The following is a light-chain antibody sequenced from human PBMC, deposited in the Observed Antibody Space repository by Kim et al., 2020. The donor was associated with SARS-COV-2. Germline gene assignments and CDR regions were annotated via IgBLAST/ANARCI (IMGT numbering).Light chain of an antibody. CDR1: QGISSS. V-gene: IGKV1-9*01. J-gene: IGKJ2*01. CDR3: QQFNAYPYT. CDR2: SAS. Sequence: SASGGNRVTITCRASQGISSSLAWYQQKPGKTPKLLIYSASTLQSGVPSRFSGSGSATEFTLTIVSLQPEDFATYYCQQFNAYPYTFGQGTKLEI.